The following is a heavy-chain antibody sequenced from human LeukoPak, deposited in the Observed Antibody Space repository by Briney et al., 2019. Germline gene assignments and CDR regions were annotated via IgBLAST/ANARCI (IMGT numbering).Heavy chain of an antibody. CDR3: TRLPYDFWSGYSTGVDY. V-gene: IGHV3-73*01. CDR1: GFTFSGSA. CDR2: IRSKTNSYAT. D-gene: IGHD3-3*01. Sequence: HPGGSLKLSCAASGFTFSGSAMHWVRQASGKGLEWVGRIRSKTNSYATAYAASMKGRFTISRDDSKNTAYLQVNSLKTEDTAVYYCTRLPYDFWSGYSTGVDYWGQGTLVTVSS. J-gene: IGHJ4*02.